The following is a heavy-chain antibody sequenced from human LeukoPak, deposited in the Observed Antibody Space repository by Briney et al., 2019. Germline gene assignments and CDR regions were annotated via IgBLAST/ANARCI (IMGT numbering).Heavy chain of an antibody. V-gene: IGHV3-20*04. Sequence: GGSLRLSCAASGFTFSSYAMSWVRQAPGKGLEWVSGISWNSGSIGYADSVKGRFTISRDNAKNSLYLQMNSLRAEDTAVYYCARFRTAMQLWKGYYFDYWGQGTLVTVSS. CDR2: ISWNSGSI. J-gene: IGHJ4*02. CDR3: ARFRTAMQLWKGYYFDY. D-gene: IGHD5-18*01. CDR1: GFTFSSYA.